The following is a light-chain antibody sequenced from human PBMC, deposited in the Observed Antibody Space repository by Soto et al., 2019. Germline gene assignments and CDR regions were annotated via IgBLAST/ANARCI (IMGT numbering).Light chain of an antibody. J-gene: IGLJ1*01. V-gene: IGLV1-40*01. CDR2: GNS. CDR1: SSNIGAGYD. CDR3: QSYDSSLSVSYV. Sequence: QSVLTQPPSVSGAPGQRVTISCTGSSSNIGAGYDVHWYQQLPGTAPKLLIYGNSNRPSGVPDRFSGSKSGTSASLAITGLQAEDEADYYFQSYDSSLSVSYVFGTGTKLTVL.